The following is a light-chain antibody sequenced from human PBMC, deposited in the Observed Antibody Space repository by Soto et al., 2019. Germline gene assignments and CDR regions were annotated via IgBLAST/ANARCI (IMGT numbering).Light chain of an antibody. Sequence: EIVLTQSPGTLSLSPGERTTLSCRASQSVSSSYLAWYQQKTGQAPRLLIYGASRRATGIPDRFSGSGPGKDFTLTIGRLEPDDCAGYCAQQYGSSPPITLGQWTRLEIK. CDR1: QSVSSSY. CDR2: GAS. CDR3: QQYGSSPPIT. J-gene: IGKJ5*01. V-gene: IGKV3-20*01.